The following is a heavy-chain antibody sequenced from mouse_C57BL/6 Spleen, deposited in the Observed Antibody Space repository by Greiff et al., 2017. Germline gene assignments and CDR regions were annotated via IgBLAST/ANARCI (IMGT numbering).Heavy chain of an antibody. D-gene: IGHD2-3*01. CDR2: INPYNGDT. CDR3: ARSRYDPHYAMDY. V-gene: IGHV1-20*01. CDR1: GYSFTGYF. J-gene: IGHJ4*01. Sequence: EVQRVESGPELVKPGDSVKISCKASGYSFTGYFMNWVMQSHGKSLEWIGRINPYNGDTFYNQKFKGKATLTVDKSSSTAHMELRSLTSEDSAVYYCARSRYDPHYAMDYWGQGTSVTVSS.